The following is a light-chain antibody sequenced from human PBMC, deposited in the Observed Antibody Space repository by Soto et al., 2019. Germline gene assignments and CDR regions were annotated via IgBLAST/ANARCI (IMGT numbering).Light chain of an antibody. V-gene: IGLV2-14*01. CDR2: DVS. CDR1: RRDVGGYTY. Sequence: QSALTQPASVSGSPGQSITISCTGTRRDVGGYTYVSWYQQHPGKAPKLMIYDVSKRPSGVSNRFSGSKSGNTASLTISGLQAEDEADYYCSSYTSSSTRVFGTGTKLTVL. CDR3: SSYTSSSTRV. J-gene: IGLJ1*01.